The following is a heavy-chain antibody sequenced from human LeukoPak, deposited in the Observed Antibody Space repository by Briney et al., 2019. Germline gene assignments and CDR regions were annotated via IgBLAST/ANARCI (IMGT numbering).Heavy chain of an antibody. Sequence: GGSLRLSCAASGFSFSSYAMSWVRQAPGKGLEWVSVIGGGPGNTYYTDSVKGRFTISRDNSKNTLYLHLNSLGAEDTAVYYCAKGKGPTANWYFDVWGRGTLVTVSS. V-gene: IGHV3-23*01. J-gene: IGHJ2*01. CDR3: AKGKGPTANWYFDV. CDR1: GFSFSSYA. CDR2: IGGGPGNT. D-gene: IGHD2-21*02.